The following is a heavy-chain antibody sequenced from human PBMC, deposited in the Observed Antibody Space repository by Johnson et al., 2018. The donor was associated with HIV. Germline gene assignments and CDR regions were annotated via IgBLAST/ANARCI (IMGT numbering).Heavy chain of an antibody. Sequence: QVQLVESGGGVVQPGRSLRLSCAASGFTFSSYGMHWVRQAPGKGLEWVAVMSADGSNKYYADSVQGRFTISRDNSKNTLYLQMNSLRAEDTAVYYCAKTWDDYDDAFDIWGQGTMVTVSS. J-gene: IGHJ3*02. CDR1: GFTFSSYG. CDR2: MSADGSNK. CDR3: AKTWDDYDDAFDI. V-gene: IGHV3-30*18. D-gene: IGHD4/OR15-4a*01.